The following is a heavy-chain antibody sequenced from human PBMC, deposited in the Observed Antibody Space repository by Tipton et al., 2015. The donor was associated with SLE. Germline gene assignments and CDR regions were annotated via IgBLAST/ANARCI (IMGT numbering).Heavy chain of an antibody. CDR1: GYSFSSYG. J-gene: IGHJ5*01. V-gene: IGHV1-18*01. D-gene: IGHD3-10*01. CDR2: VSVFNGKT. Sequence: QLVQSGAEVKKPGASVKVSCKASGYSFSSYGVSWVRRAPGQGLEWMGWVSVFNGKTDSLQKFQGRLTMTADTSTSTAYLELRSLRSDDTAVYYCGGGFSDRPSRIDSWGQGTLVTVSS. CDR3: GGGFSDRPSRIDS.